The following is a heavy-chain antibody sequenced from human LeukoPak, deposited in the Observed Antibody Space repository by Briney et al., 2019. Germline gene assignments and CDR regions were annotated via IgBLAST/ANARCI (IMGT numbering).Heavy chain of an antibody. CDR1: GFTFSTYW. D-gene: IGHD3-10*01. Sequence: GGSLRLSCAASGFTFSTYWMHWVRQGPGKGLVWVSRISSDGSSATYADSVKGRFAISRDNAKNTLYLQMNSLRAEDTAVYYCASRYYVDFWGQGTLVTVSS. CDR2: ISSDGSSA. V-gene: IGHV3-74*01. J-gene: IGHJ4*02. CDR3: ASRYYVDF.